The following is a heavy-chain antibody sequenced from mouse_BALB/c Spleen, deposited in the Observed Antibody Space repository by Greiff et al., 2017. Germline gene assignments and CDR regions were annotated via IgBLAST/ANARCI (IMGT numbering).Heavy chain of an antibody. CDR1: GYSITSGYY. CDR3: ARGSSVGYAMDY. Sequence: EVQLVESGPGLVKPSQSLSLTCSVTGYSITSGYYWNWIRQFPGNKLEWMGYLSYDGSINYNPSLKNRRSITRDTSKNQFFLKLNSVTTEDTATYYCARGSSVGYAMDYWGQGTSVTVSS. V-gene: IGHV3-6*02. CDR2: LSYDGSI. D-gene: IGHD1-3*01. J-gene: IGHJ4*01.